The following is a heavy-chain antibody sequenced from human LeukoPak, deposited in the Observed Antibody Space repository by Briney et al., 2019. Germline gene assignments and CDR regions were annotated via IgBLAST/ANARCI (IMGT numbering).Heavy chain of an antibody. Sequence: GGSLRLSCSVSGFTFSTYVMHWVRQAPGKGLGYVSAISSNGDNTYYADSVKGRFTISRDNSKNTLYLQMSSLRADDTAVYYCVRGTGYWGQGVLVTVSS. CDR1: GFTFSTYV. CDR3: VRGTGY. J-gene: IGHJ4*02. CDR2: ISSNGDNT. V-gene: IGHV3-64D*06.